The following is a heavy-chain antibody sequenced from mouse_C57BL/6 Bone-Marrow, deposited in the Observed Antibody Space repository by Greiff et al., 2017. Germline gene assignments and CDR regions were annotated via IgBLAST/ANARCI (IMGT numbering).Heavy chain of an antibody. V-gene: IGHV1-54*01. Sequence: VQLVESGAELVRPGTSVKVSCKASGYAFTNYLIEWVKQRPGQGLEWIGVINPGSGGTNYNEKFKGKATLTADKSSSTAYMQLSSLTSEDSAVYFCARESHYGSSYFYAMDYWGQGTSVTVSS. CDR3: ARESHYGSSYFYAMDY. CDR1: GYAFTNYL. D-gene: IGHD1-1*01. CDR2: INPGSGGT. J-gene: IGHJ4*01.